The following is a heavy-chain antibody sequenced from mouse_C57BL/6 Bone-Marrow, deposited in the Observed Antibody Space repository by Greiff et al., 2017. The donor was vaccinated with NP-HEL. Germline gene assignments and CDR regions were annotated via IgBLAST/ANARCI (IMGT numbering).Heavy chain of an antibody. D-gene: IGHD2-1*01. Sequence: DVKLQESEGGLVQPGSSMKLSCTASGFTFSDYYMAWVRQVPEKGLEWVANINYDGSSTYYLDSLKSRFIISRDNAKNILYLQMSSLKSEDTATYYCARSYYGNYRFAYWGQGTLVTVSA. CDR1: GFTFSDYY. CDR3: ARSYYGNYRFAY. CDR2: INYDGSST. J-gene: IGHJ3*01. V-gene: IGHV5-16*01.